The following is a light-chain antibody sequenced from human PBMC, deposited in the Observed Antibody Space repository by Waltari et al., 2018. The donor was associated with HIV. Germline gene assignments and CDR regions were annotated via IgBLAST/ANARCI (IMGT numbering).Light chain of an antibody. CDR1: KLGDKY. CDR3: QAWDSNAPV. J-gene: IGLJ2*01. V-gene: IGLV3-1*01. Sequence: SYELTQPPSVSVSPGQTATITCSGDKLGDKYASWYQQKPGQSPVLVIHQDNKRPSGIPERFSGSNSGNTATLTISGTQAVDEADYYCQAWDSNAPVFGGGTKLTVL. CDR2: QDN.